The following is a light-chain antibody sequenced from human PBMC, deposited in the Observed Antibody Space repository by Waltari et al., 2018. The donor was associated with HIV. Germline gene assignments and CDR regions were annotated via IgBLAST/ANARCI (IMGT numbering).Light chain of an antibody. Sequence: SFVLTQSPSMSVAPGETARIACGGNNIGGESVHWYQQKPGQAPVLVMYDDSDRPSGIPERFSGSNSKNTATLTISRAEAGDEADYYCQLWDSRGNHVVFGGGTKLTVL. CDR3: QLWDSRGNHVV. CDR2: DDS. V-gene: IGLV3-21*04. J-gene: IGLJ2*01. CDR1: NIGGES.